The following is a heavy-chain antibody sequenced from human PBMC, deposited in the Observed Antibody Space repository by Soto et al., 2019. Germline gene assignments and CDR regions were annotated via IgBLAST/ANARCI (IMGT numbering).Heavy chain of an antibody. CDR2: ISYDEIDK. J-gene: IGHJ6*02. D-gene: IGHD2-2*01. CDR1: PLTSTNNT. V-gene: IGHV3-30*18. Sequence: PGGSLRRSWSVSPLTSTNNTQHWFRQPPGKGLEWVAAISYDEIDKKYASSVKGRFTVSRDNVKNTLSLQMNSLRPEDTAVYYCAKDSGYQLPDNYFYYGLDVWGQGT. CDR3: AKDSGYQLPDNYFYYGLDV.